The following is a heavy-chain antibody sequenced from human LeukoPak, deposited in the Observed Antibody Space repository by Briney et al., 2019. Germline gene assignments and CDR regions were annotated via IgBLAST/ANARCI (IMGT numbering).Heavy chain of an antibody. V-gene: IGHV4-34*01. CDR2: INHSGST. CDR3: RIFGVPMGFDY. J-gene: IGHJ4*02. Sequence: PSETLSLTCAVYGGSFSGYYWSWIRQPPGKGLEWIGEINHSGSTNYNPSLKSRVTISVDTSKNQFSLKLSPVTAPDTAVYYCRIFGVPMGFDYWGQGTLVTVSS. D-gene: IGHD3-3*01. CDR1: GGSFSGYY.